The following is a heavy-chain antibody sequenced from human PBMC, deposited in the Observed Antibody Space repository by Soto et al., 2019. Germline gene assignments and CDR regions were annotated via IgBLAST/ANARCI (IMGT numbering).Heavy chain of an antibody. Sequence: EVQLVESGGGLVQHGGSLRLSCAASGFTFSSYWMTWVRQAPGKGLEWVANIKEDGSEKNYVDSVKGRFTISRDNAKNSLYLQMNSLRAEDTAVYYCARSGSEVDVWGQGTTVTVSS. D-gene: IGHD5-12*01. CDR2: IKEDGSEK. V-gene: IGHV3-7*01. CDR1: GFTFSSYW. J-gene: IGHJ6*02. CDR3: ARSGSEVDV.